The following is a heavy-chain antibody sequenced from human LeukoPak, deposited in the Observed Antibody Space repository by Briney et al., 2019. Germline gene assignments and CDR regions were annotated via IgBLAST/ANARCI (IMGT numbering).Heavy chain of an antibody. CDR2: INGDGSTT. J-gene: IGHJ4*02. Sequence: GGSLRLSCAASGFTFSTSWMHWVRQAPGKGLVWVSRINGDGSTTGYADSVKGRFTISRDNTKNTLYLHMNSLRAEDTAIYYCAHRTGFDYWGQGTLVTVSS. V-gene: IGHV3-74*01. CDR1: GFTFSTSW. D-gene: IGHD1-1*01. CDR3: AHRTGFDY.